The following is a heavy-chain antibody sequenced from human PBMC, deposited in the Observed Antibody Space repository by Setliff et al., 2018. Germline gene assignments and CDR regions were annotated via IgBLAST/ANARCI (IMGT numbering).Heavy chain of an antibody. Sequence: GGSLRLSCAASGFTFSNYRMHWVRQAPGKGLEWVAVIWHDGGNKYHADSVKGRFTISRDNSKNTLYLQMNSLRPEDTAVYYCASDFHLGIGDGFDLWGQGTMVT. D-gene: IGHD7-27*01. CDR2: IWHDGGNK. CDR3: ASDFHLGIGDGFDL. J-gene: IGHJ3*01. CDR1: GFTFSNYR. V-gene: IGHV3-33*08.